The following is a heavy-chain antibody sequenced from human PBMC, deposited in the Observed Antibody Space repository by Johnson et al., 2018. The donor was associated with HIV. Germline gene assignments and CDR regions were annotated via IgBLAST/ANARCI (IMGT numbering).Heavy chain of an antibody. CDR3: TRCRSGTFPYSAAFDI. J-gene: IGHJ3*02. Sequence: VQLVESGGGLVQPGGSLRLSCAASGFTFSTFDMHWVRQVAVKGLEWVSSIGTLSDTFYPESVKGRFTISRDNAKNSLYLQINGLRAGDTAVYYCTRCRSGTFPYSAAFDIWGRGTVVTVSS. CDR1: GFTFSTFD. CDR2: IGTLSDT. V-gene: IGHV3-13*01. D-gene: IGHD1-26*01.